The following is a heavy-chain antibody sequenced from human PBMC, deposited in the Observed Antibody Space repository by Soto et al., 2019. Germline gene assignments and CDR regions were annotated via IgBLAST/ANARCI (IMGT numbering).Heavy chain of an antibody. CDR2: IYHSGTT. Sequence: PSETLSLTCAVSGYSISSGYYWGWIRQPPGKGLEWIVTIYHSGTTYSNPSLKSRVTISVDTSKNQFSLKLSSATAADTAVYYCARGLYYYDSSGYSPDYWGLGTLVTVSS. D-gene: IGHD3-22*01. CDR1: GYSISSGYY. CDR3: ARGLYYYDSSGYSPDY. V-gene: IGHV4-38-2*01. J-gene: IGHJ4*02.